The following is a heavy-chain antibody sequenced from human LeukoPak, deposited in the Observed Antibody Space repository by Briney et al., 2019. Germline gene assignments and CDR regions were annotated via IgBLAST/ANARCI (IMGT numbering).Heavy chain of an antibody. CDR2: INSDSSLM. CDR1: GFTFSSYS. Sequence: GGSLRLSCAASGFTFSSYSMNWVRQAPGKGLEWVSSINSDSSLMFYAESVKGRFTISRDNAKNSLYLQMNSLRAEDTAVYYCARDAFESWGQGTLVTVSS. V-gene: IGHV3-21*01. J-gene: IGHJ5*01. CDR3: ARDAFES.